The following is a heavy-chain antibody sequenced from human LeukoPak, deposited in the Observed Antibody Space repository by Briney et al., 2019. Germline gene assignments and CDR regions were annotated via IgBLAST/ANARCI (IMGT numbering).Heavy chain of an antibody. CDR3: ARDAELLWFGELPTNFDY. Sequence: ASVKVSCTASGYTFTSYGISWVRQAPGQGLEWMGWISAYNGNTNYAQKLQGRVTMTTDTSTGTAYMELRSLRSDDTAVYYCARDAELLWFGELPTNFDYWGQGTLVTVSS. CDR1: GYTFTSYG. J-gene: IGHJ4*02. CDR2: ISAYNGNT. D-gene: IGHD3-10*01. V-gene: IGHV1-18*01.